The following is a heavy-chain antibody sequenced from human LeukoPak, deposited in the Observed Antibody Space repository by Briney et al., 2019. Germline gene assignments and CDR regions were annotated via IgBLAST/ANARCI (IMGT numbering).Heavy chain of an antibody. J-gene: IGHJ4*02. Sequence: PSETLSLTCTVSGGSISSYYWSWIRQPPGKGLEWIGYIYYSGSTNYNPSLKSRVTISVDTSKNQFSLKLSSVTAADTAVYYCARGPGGPYYYDSSGYFDYWGQGTLVTVSS. CDR1: GGSISSYY. D-gene: IGHD3-22*01. V-gene: IGHV4-59*08. CDR2: IYYSGST. CDR3: ARGPGGPYYYDSSGYFDY.